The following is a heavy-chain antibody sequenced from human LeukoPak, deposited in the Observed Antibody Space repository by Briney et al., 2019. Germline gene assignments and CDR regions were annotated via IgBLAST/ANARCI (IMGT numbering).Heavy chain of an antibody. J-gene: IGHJ4*02. V-gene: IGHV1-69*04. CDR2: IIPILGIA. CDR3: AGRDDLKKGFAH. Sequence: GASVKVSCKASGGTFSSYAISWVRQAPGQGLEWMGRIIPILGIANYAQKFQGRVTITADKSTSTAYMELSSLRSEDTAVYYCAGRDDLKKGFAHWGQGTLVTVSS. CDR1: GGTFSSYA. D-gene: IGHD3-3*01.